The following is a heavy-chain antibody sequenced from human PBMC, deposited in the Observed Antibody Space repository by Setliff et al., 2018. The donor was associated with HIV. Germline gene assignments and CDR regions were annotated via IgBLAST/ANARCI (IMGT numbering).Heavy chain of an antibody. CDR2: IYTSGSV. J-gene: IGHJ4*02. CDR3: ARSPRIGVAGEFEY. D-gene: IGHD6-19*01. V-gene: IGHV4-4*09. CDR1: GGSISSYY. Sequence: PSETLSLTCTVSGGSISSYYWSRIRQPPGKGLEWIGYIYTSGSVNYNPSLNSRVTISVDTSKNQFSLKVNSVTAADTAVYYCARSPRIGVAGEFEYWGQGTLVTVSS.